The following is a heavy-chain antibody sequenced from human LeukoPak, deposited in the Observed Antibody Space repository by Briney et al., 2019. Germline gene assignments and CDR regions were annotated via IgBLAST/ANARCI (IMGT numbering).Heavy chain of an antibody. CDR3: AREHMVRGVINR. CDR1: VGSISNYY. D-gene: IGHD3-10*01. V-gene: IGHV4-4*07. CDR2: IYSSGST. Sequence: SETLSLTCTVSVGSISNYYWSWIRQPAGKRLEWLGRIYSSGSTNYNPSLESRVTVSVDTSKNQFSLKLSSVTAADTAVYYCAREHMVRGVINRWGQGALVTVSS. J-gene: IGHJ4*02.